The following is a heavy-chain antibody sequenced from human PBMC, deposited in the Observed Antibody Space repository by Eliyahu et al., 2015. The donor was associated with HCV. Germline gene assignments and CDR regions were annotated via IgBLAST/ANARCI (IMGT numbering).Heavy chain of an antibody. D-gene: IGHD5-24*01. CDR2: ISSSSSSV. CDR1: GFIFSDYS. CDR3: ARSNDGAFDV. J-gene: IGHJ3*01. V-gene: IGHV3-48*04. Sequence: EVQLLESGGGLVQPGGSVRLSCAASGFIFSDYSMNWVRQTPGKGLGWIANISSSSSSVDFAESMKGRFTISRDNAKSSLYLQMNSLRVEDTGTYYCARSNDGAFDVWGQGTMVIVSS.